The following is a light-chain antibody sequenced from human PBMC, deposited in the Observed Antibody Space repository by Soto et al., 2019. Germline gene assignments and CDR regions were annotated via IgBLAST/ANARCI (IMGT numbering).Light chain of an antibody. CDR1: SSDVGGYNY. Sequence: QSALTQPPSASGSPGQSVTISCTGTSSDVGGYNYVSWYQQYPGRAPKLMIYEVTKRPSGVPDRVSGSKSGNTASLTVSGRQAEDEADYYCSSYAASNNFYFVFGGGTKLTVL. V-gene: IGLV2-8*01. J-gene: IGLJ3*02. CDR3: SSYAASNNFYFV. CDR2: EVT.